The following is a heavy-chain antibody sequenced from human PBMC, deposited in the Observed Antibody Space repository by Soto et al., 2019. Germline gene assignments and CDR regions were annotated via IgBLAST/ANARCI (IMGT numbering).Heavy chain of an antibody. V-gene: IGHV3-72*01. J-gene: IGHJ4*02. CDR1: GFTFSDYY. CDR2: IRNKANNCAT. Sequence: GGSLRLSCAASGFTFSDYYMDWVRRAPGKGLEWVGRIRNKANNCATEYAASLKGRVTFSRDDSENSLYLQMNSLETEDTAVYWCTREKRYYNNLTSFYFDNWGQGTLVTVSS. CDR3: TREKRYYNNLTSFYFDN. D-gene: IGHD3-10*01.